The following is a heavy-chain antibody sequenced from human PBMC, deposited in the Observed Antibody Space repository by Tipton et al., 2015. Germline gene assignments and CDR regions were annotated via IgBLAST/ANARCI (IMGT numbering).Heavy chain of an antibody. CDR3: AKVTRGYSGYDSGIDY. V-gene: IGHV3-23*01. J-gene: IGHJ4*02. CDR1: GFTFSSYA. Sequence: SLRLSCAASGFTFSSYAMSWVRQAPGKGLEWVSGIIGSGGITYYADSVKGRFTISRDNSKNTLYLQMNSLRAEDTAVYYCAKVTRGYSGYDSGIDYWGQGTLVTVSS. CDR2: IIGSGGIT. D-gene: IGHD5-12*01.